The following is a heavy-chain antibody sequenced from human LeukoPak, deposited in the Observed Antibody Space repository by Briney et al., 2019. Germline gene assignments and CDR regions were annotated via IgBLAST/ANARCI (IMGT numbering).Heavy chain of an antibody. J-gene: IGHJ4*02. D-gene: IGHD3-22*01. CDR2: IRYDGSNK. Sequence: PGGSLRLSCAASGFTFSSYGMHWVRQAPGKGLEWVAFIRYDGSNKYYADSVKGRFTISRDNSKNTLYLQMNSLRAEDTAVYYCAKLARTDYYDSSGKYYFDYWGQGTLVTVSS. V-gene: IGHV3-30*02. CDR3: AKLARTDYYDSSGKYYFDY. CDR1: GFTFSSYG.